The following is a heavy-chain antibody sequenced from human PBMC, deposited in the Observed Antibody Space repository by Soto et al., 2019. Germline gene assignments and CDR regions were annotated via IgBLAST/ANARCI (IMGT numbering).Heavy chain of an antibody. V-gene: IGHV3-48*03. CDR1: GFTFSSYE. D-gene: IGHD6-6*01. CDR3: ARSIIGAARSSAAYFQH. J-gene: IGHJ1*01. Sequence: GGSLRLSCAASGFTFSSYELNWVRQAPGTGLEWVSYISSSGSTIYYADSVKGRFTISRDNAKNSLYLQMNSLRDEDTAVYYCARSIIGAARSSAAYFQHWGQGTLVTVSS. CDR2: ISSSGSTI.